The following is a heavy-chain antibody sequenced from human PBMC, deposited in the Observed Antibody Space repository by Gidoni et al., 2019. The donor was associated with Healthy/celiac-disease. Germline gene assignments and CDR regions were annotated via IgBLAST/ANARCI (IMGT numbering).Heavy chain of an antibody. Sequence: EVQLVESGGGLVQPGGSLRLSCAASGFTFSSYSMNWVRPAPGKGLEWVSYISSSSSTIYYADSVKGRFTISRDNAKNSLYLQMTRLRDEDTAVYYCARSETYYYDSSGYSYSYGREAFDIWGQGTMVTVSS. D-gene: IGHD3-22*01. CDR3: ARSETYYYDSSGYSYSYGREAFDI. CDR2: ISSSSSTI. J-gene: IGHJ3*02. V-gene: IGHV3-48*02. CDR1: GFTFSSYS.